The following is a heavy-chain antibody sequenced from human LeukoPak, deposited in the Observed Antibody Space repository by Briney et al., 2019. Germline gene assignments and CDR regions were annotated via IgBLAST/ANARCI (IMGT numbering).Heavy chain of an antibody. D-gene: IGHD3-10*01. V-gene: IGHV4-61*02. CDR3: ARGQYYYGSGSYAKLDY. J-gene: IGHJ4*02. Sequence: SETLSLTCTVSGGSISNDNYYWAWIRQPAGKGLEWIGRIYTSGSTNYNPSLKSRVTMSVDTSKNQFSLKLSSVTAADTAVYYCARGQYYYGSGSYAKLDYWGQGTLVTVSS. CDR2: IYTSGST. CDR1: GGSISNDNYY.